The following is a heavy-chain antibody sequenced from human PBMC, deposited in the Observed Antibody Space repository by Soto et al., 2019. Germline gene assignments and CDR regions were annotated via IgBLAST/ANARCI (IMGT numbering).Heavy chain of an antibody. V-gene: IGHV3-48*01. J-gene: IGHJ6*02. Sequence: GSLRLSCAASGLTFSSYSMNWVRQAPGKGLEWVSYISSSSSTIYYADSVKGRFTISRDNAKNSLYLQMNSLRAEDTAVYYCTRDPPGRAVAYISYYYYGMDVWGQGTTVTVSS. CDR1: GLTFSSYS. CDR3: TRDPPGRAVAYISYYYYGMDV. CDR2: ISSSSSTI. D-gene: IGHD6-19*01.